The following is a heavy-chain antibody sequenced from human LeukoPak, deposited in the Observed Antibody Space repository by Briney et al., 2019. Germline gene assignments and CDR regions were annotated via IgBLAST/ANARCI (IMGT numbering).Heavy chain of an antibody. CDR1: GASIRSYY. Sequence: SETLSLTCTVSGASIRSYYWSWIRQPAGRGLEWIGRIYNRGSTDYNTSLRGRVTMSADTSKRQFSLKLKSVTAADTAVYYCARGGGFSSGYYSDFFDVWGQGTMVTVSS. CDR3: ARGGGFSSGYYSDFFDV. V-gene: IGHV4-4*07. CDR2: IYNRGST. D-gene: IGHD6-19*01. J-gene: IGHJ3*01.